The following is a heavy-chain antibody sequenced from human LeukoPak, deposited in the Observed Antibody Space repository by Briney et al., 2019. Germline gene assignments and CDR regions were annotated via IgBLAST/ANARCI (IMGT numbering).Heavy chain of an antibody. CDR1: GGSISSYY. CDR3: AGEIGGGGRFDF. CDR2: IYYSGRT. V-gene: IGHV4-59*01. Sequence: SETLSLTCTVSGGSISSYYWRWIRQPPGKGLEWIGYIYYSGRTDSNPSLKSRVTVSLDTSKNQFSLKLTSVTPADTAVYFCAGEIGGGGRFDFWGQGTLVTVSS. D-gene: IGHD2-15*01. J-gene: IGHJ4*02.